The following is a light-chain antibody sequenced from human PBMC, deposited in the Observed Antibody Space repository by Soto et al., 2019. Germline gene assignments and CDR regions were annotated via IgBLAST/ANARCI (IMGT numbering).Light chain of an antibody. CDR2: GAS. CDR1: QDISNH. Sequence: DIQMTQSPSSLSASVGDRVTITCQASQDISNHLNWYQQKPGKAPELLMLGASNLEQGVPSRFSGSGSGTDFTLTISSLQPEDVAEYFCQQYDNFHPITFGQGTRLEIK. CDR3: QQYDNFHPIT. V-gene: IGKV1-33*01. J-gene: IGKJ5*01.